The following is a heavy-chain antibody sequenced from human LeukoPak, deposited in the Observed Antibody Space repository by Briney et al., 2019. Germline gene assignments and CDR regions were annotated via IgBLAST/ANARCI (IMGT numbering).Heavy chain of an antibody. J-gene: IGHJ4*02. D-gene: IGHD6-19*01. Sequence: SGGSLRLSCAASGFTFSNYNMNWVRQAPGKGLEWVSSITSSSRYIYYADSVKGRFTISRDNAKNSLYLQMNSLRAEDTALYYCAKVTAQFSFDYWGQGTLVTVSS. CDR2: ITSSSRYI. CDR1: GFTFSNYN. V-gene: IGHV3-21*01. CDR3: AKVTAQFSFDY.